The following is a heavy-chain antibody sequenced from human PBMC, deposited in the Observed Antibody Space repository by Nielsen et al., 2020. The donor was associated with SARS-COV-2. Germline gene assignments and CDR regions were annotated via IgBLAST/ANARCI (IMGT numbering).Heavy chain of an antibody. J-gene: IGHJ4*02. Sequence: GGSLGLSCAASGFTFSGYAMHWVRQAPGKGLEWVAVISYDGSNKYYADSVKGRFTISRDNSKNTLYLQMNSLRAEDTAVYYCAREPRLIGALDYWGQGTLVTVSS. CDR2: ISYDGSNK. V-gene: IGHV3-30-3*01. CDR1: GFTFSGYA. D-gene: IGHD3-10*01. CDR3: AREPRLIGALDY.